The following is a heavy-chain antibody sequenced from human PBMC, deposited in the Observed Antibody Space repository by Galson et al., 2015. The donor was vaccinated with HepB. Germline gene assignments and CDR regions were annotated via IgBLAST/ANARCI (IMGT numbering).Heavy chain of an antibody. J-gene: IGHJ4*02. V-gene: IGHV3-30-3*01. D-gene: IGHD6-13*01. CDR3: ARDLFAIAAAGTY. CDR2: ISYDGSNK. CDR1: GFTFSSYA. Sequence: SLRLSCAASGFTFSSYAMHWVRQAPGKGLEWVAVISYDGSNKYYADSVKGRFTISRDNSKNTLYLQMNSLRAEDTAVYYCARDLFAIAAAGTYWGQGTLVTVSS.